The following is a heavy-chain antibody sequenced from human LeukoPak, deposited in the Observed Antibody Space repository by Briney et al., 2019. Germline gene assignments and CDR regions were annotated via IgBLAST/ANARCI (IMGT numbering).Heavy chain of an antibody. D-gene: IGHD4-17*01. CDR3: ATGIGDYGSYYFDY. CDR2: INAGNGNT. J-gene: IGHJ4*02. Sequence: ASVKVSCKASGYTFTSYAMHWVRQAPGQRLEWMGRINAGNGNTKYSQEFQGRVTITRDTSASTAYMELSSLRSEDMAVYYCATGIGDYGSYYFDYWGQGTLVTVSS. CDR1: GYTFTSYA. V-gene: IGHV1-3*03.